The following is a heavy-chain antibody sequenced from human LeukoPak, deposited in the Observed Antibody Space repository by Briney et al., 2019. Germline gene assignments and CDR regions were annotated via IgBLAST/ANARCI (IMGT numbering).Heavy chain of an antibody. CDR1: GFTFSNAW. CDR2: IKSKTEGATA. Sequence: GGSLRLSCAASGFTFSNAWTSWVRQAPGKGLEWLGRIKSKTEGATADYAAAVRDRFTISRDDSKNTLYLQMNSLKTEDTAVYYCSAAIYSDSRNWGQGTLVTVSS. CDR3: SAAIYSDSRN. V-gene: IGHV3-15*01. D-gene: IGHD4-11*01. J-gene: IGHJ4*02.